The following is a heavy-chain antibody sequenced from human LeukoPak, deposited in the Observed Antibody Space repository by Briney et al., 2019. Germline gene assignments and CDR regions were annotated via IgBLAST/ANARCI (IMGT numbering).Heavy chain of an antibody. J-gene: IGHJ4*02. D-gene: IGHD3-16*02. CDR2: IYWDDNK. CDR3: AHRRAITFGGVIDLFDY. Sequence: GSCPTLVNPTSTLTVTGTFFGFSLSTRGVGLDWIRQLPGKALAWLAVIYWDDNKRYSPSLKSRLTITKDTSKNQVVLTMTNMDPVDTATYYCAHRRAITFGGVIDLFDYWGQGTLVTVSS. CDR1: GFSLSTRGVG. V-gene: IGHV2-5*02.